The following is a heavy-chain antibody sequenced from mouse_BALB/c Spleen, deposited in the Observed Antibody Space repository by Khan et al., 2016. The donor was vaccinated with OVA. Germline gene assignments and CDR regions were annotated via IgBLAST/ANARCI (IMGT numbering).Heavy chain of an antibody. V-gene: IGHV9-3*02. D-gene: IGHD2-14*01. CDR1: GYTFTNYG. CDR3: ARGYSMYGSWFAY. Sequence: QIQLVQSGPELKKPGETVKISCKASGYTFTNYGMNWVKQAPGKGLKWMGWINTNTGEPTYAEEFKERFAFSLETSASTAYLQINDLKNEDTAPYFCARGYSMYGSWFAYWGQGTLVTVSA. J-gene: IGHJ3*01. CDR2: INTNTGEP.